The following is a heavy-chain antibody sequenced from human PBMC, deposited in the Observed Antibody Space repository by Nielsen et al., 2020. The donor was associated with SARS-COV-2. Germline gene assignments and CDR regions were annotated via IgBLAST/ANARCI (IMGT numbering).Heavy chain of an antibody. Sequence: GESLKISCVVSGFTISTYAMSWVRQAPGKGLEWVSAISASTYYADSVKGRFTISRDNSKNTLSLQMHSLRAEDTAVYYCAREGRKLPLDYWGQGTLVTVSS. CDR3: AREGRKLPLDY. CDR1: GFTISTYA. V-gene: IGHV3-23*01. D-gene: IGHD5-24*01. CDR2: ISAST. J-gene: IGHJ4*02.